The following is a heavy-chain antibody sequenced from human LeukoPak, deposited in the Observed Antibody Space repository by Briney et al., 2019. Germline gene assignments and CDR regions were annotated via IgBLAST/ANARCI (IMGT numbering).Heavy chain of an antibody. CDR1: GFTFSSYE. CDR2: IKQDGSEK. CDR3: ASRRYCSSTSCYYYYYGMDV. Sequence: GGSLRLSCAASGFTFSSYEMNWVRQAPGKGLEWVANIKQDGSEKYYVDSVKGRFTISRDNAKNSLYLQMNSLRAEDTAVYYCASRRYCSSTSCYYYYYGMDVWGKGTTVTVSS. V-gene: IGHV3-7*03. J-gene: IGHJ6*04. D-gene: IGHD2-2*01.